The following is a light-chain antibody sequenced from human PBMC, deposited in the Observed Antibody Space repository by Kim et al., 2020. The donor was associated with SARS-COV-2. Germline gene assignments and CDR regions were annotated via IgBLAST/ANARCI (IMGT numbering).Light chain of an antibody. CDR2: GKN. J-gene: IGLJ1*01. V-gene: IGLV3-19*01. Sequence: ALEQNVRITCQGDSRRSNYESWYQQKPGQAPVRIIYGKNNRPSGIPVRFSGSSSGNTASLTITGAQAEDEAYYYCNSRDSSGNHYVFGTGTKVTVL. CDR3: NSRDSSGNHYV. CDR1: SRRSNY.